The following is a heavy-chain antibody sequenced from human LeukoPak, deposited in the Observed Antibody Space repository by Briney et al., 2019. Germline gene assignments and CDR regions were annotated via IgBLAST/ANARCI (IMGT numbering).Heavy chain of an antibody. J-gene: IGHJ4*02. CDR3: AKDFRIGYSAHFDY. CDR1: GFTFRSHA. V-gene: IGHV3-23*01. CDR2: IYENGGTT. D-gene: IGHD2-21*01. Sequence: GGSLRLSYVGSGFTFRSHAMSWVRQAPEKGPEFVSGIYENGGTTYYADSVKGRFSISRDNSKNTLYLQMDSLRGEDTAVYYCAKDFRIGYSAHFDYWGQGALVTVSS.